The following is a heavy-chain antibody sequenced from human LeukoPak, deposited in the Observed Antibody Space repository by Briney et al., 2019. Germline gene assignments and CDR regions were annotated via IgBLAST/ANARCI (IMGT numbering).Heavy chain of an antibody. CDR3: ARDTVERGYSYGPPSYYGMDV. CDR1: GYTFTSYD. J-gene: IGHJ6*04. V-gene: IGHV1-8*01. CDR2: MNPNSGNT. D-gene: IGHD5-18*01. Sequence: ASVKVSCKASGYTFTSYDINWVRQATGQGLEWMGWMNPNSGNTGYAQKFQGRVTMTRNTSISTAYMELSSLRSEDTAVYYCARDTVERGYSYGPPSYYGMDVWGKGTTVTVSS.